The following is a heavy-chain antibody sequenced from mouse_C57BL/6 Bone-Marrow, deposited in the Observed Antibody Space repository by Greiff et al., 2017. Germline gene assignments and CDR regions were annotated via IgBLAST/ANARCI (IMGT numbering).Heavy chain of an antibody. J-gene: IGHJ2*01. V-gene: IGHV1-50*01. CDR2: IDPSDSYT. D-gene: IGHD2-3*01. CDR3: ARILDGYYYDY. Sequence: QVHVKQPGAELVKPGASVKLSCKASGYTFTSYWMQWVKQRPGQGLEWIGEIDPSDSYTNYNQKFKGKATLTVDTSSSTAYMQLSSLTSEDSAVYYCARILDGYYYDYWGQGTTLTVSS. CDR1: GYTFTSYW.